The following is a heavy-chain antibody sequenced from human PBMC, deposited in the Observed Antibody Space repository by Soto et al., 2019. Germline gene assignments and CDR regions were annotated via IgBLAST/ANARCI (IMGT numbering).Heavy chain of an antibody. CDR2: IETDGYKS. CDR3: ARGLRPSGYSNRWARDHLDY. Sequence: RGLSSAASGFSFRDCWMHWARQVPGKGLEWVSRIETDGYKSTYANAVKGRFTTSRDNAKKTLYLEMNSLSAEDTALYYCARGLRPSGYSNRWARDHLDYWGQGTPATVSP. D-gene: IGHD5-18*01. CDR1: GFSFRDCW. J-gene: IGHJ4*02. V-gene: IGHV3-74*03.